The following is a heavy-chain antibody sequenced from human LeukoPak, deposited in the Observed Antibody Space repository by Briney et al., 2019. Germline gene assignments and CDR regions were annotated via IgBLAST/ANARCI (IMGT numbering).Heavy chain of an antibody. J-gene: IGHJ4*02. V-gene: IGHV3-30-3*01. Sequence: PGRSLRLSCAASGFTLSSYAMHWVRQAPGKGLEWVAVISYDGSNKYYADSVKGRFTISRDNSKNTLYLQMNSLRAEDTAVYYCARDSRIAARPSGDYWGQGTLVTVSS. CDR3: ARDSRIAARPSGDY. CDR2: ISYDGSNK. D-gene: IGHD6-6*01. CDR1: GFTLSSYA.